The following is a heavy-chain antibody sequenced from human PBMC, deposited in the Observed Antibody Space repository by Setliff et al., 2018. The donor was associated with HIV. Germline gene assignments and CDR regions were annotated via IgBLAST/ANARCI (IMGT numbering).Heavy chain of an antibody. CDR3: ARHRVDTSVLVVKSPGAFDL. V-gene: IGHV5-51*01. J-gene: IGHJ3*01. CDR2: IFPADSDT. Sequence: GESLQISCRGFGYSFGDYWIGWVRQKPGKGLEWMGIIFPADSDTRASPSFQGQVSISADRSTYAAFLQWTSLKASDTGMYFCARHRVDTSVLVVKSPGAFDLWGQGTLVTVSS. CDR1: GYSFGDYW.